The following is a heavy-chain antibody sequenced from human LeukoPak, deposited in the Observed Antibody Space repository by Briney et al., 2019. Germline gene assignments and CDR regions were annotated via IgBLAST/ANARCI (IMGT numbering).Heavy chain of an antibody. V-gene: IGHV4-4*07. D-gene: IGHD6-13*01. Sequence: SETLSLTCTVSGGSISSYYWSWIRQPAGKGLEWIGRIYTSGSTNYNPSLKSRVTMLVDTSKNQFSLKLSSVTAADTAVYYCARSRAAGGRNDYWGQGTLVTVSS. CDR1: GGSISSYY. J-gene: IGHJ4*02. CDR2: IYTSGST. CDR3: ARSRAAGGRNDY.